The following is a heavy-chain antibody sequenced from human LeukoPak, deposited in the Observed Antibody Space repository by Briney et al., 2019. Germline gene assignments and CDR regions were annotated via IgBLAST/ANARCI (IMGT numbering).Heavy chain of an antibody. CDR1: GFSLSDYW. CDR2: IRQDGIDK. J-gene: IGHJ4*02. D-gene: IGHD2-15*01. Sequence: GGSLRLSCAASGFSLSDYWMTWVRQAPGKGLEWVANIRQDGIDKYYVDSVRGRFTISRDNSKNTLDLQMNSLRAEDTATYYCAKATLRTCSGARCYYFDNWGQGALVTVSS. CDR3: AKATLRTCSGARCYYFDN. V-gene: IGHV3-7*03.